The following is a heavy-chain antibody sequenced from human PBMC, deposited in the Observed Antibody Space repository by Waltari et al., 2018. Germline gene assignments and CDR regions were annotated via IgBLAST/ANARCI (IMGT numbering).Heavy chain of an antibody. CDR1: GYTFTDYY. CDR3: ARGVVEKNYRRLLSKYLDN. D-gene: IGHD1-7*01. CDR2: IKPNTGDT. V-gene: IGHV1-2*02. Sequence: QEQLVQSGAEVKKPGASVKVSCKASGYTFTDYYIHWVRQAPGKGLEFMGWIKPNTGDTKFAQKFQGRVDMTRDRSISTAYMELSGRKSDDTALYYWARGVVEKNYRRLLSKYLDNWGQGTLVTVSP. J-gene: IGHJ4*02.